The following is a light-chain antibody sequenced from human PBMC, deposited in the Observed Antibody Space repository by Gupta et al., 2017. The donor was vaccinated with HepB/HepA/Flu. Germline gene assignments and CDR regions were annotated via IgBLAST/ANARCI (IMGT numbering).Light chain of an antibody. CDR2: DVN. J-gene: IGLJ3*02. CDR1: SSDVGIYNY. V-gene: IGLV2-11*03. CDR3: CSYAGSHTFVV. Sequence: SGSPGQSVTFSCTGTSSDVGIYNYVSWYQQHPGKAPKLMIYDVNKRPSGFPDRFSGSKSGNTASLTISGLQAEDEADYYCCSYAGSHTFVVFGGGTKLTVL.